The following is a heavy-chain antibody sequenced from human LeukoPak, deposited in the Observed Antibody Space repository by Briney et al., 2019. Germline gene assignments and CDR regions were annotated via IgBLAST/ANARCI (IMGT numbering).Heavy chain of an antibody. CDR3: AGDVEAVAGRRDYYYYYMDV. V-gene: IGHV1-18*01. Sequence: GASVKVSCKASGYTFTSYGTSWVRQAPGQGLEWMGWISAYNGNTNYAQKLQGRVTMTTDTSTSTAYMELRSLRSDDTAVYYCAGDVEAVAGRRDYYYYYMDVWGKGTTVTVSS. D-gene: IGHD6-19*01. CDR1: GYTFTSYG. J-gene: IGHJ6*03. CDR2: ISAYNGNT.